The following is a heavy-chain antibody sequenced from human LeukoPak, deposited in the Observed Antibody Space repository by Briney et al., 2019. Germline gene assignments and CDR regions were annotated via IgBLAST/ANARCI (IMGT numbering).Heavy chain of an antibody. J-gene: IGHJ4*02. Sequence: GGALRLSCAASGFTFGDYYMSWIRQAPGKGLEWVSYICDSGRTIYYAESVKGRFTISRDNAKNSVYLQMNNLGAEDTAVYYCARDRLGDYDHSGYYDKWGQGTLVTVSS. CDR2: ICDSGRTI. CDR3: ARDRLGDYDHSGYYDK. CDR1: GFTFGDYY. D-gene: IGHD3-22*01. V-gene: IGHV3-11*01.